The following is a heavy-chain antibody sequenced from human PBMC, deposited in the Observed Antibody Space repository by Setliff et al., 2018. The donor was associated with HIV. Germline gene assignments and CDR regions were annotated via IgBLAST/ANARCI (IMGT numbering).Heavy chain of an antibody. Sequence: SETLSLTCSVSGGSITSNSFYWGWIRQPPGKGLEWIGSVYYSGSTYYNPSLKSRLTISVDTSKNQFSLKLSSVTTADTAVYYCARGSSLHLAYWGQGTLVTVSS. J-gene: IGHJ4*02. D-gene: IGHD6-6*01. CDR1: GGSITSNSFY. CDR3: ARGSSLHLAY. CDR2: VYYSGST. V-gene: IGHV4-39*01.